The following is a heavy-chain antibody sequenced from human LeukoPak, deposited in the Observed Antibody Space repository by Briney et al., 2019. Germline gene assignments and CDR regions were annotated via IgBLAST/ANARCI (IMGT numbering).Heavy chain of an antibody. CDR1: GGSISSYY. J-gene: IGHJ4*02. Sequence: SETLSLTCTVSGGSISSYYWSWIRQPAGKGLEWIGRIYTSGSTNYNPSPTSRVTMSVDTIKNQFSPKLSSVAAADTAVYYCARDDAAGIVGATPGDYWGQGTLVTVSS. D-gene: IGHD1-26*01. CDR3: ARDDAAGIVGATPGDY. V-gene: IGHV4-4*07. CDR2: IYTSGST.